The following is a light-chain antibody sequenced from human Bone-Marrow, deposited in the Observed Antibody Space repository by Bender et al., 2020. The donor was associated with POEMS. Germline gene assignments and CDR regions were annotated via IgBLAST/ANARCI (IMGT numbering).Light chain of an antibody. CDR1: SSDIGSYDL. CDR3: CSYAGSSTFEV. J-gene: IGLJ2*01. Sequence: QSALTQPASVSGSPGQSITISCTGTSSDIGSYDLVSWYQQHPGKAPKLIINEVSKRPSGVSNRFSGSKSGNTASLTISGLQAEDEADYHCCSYAGSSTFEVFGGGTKLTVL. V-gene: IGLV2-23*02. CDR2: EVS.